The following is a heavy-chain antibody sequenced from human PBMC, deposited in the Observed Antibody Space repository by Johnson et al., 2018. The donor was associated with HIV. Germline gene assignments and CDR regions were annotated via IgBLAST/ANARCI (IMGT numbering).Heavy chain of an antibody. V-gene: IGHV3-53*01. J-gene: IGHJ3*02. CDR3: ARDSTPWGGDYVGYAFDI. CDR1: GFTVSSNY. CDR2: IYSGGST. Sequence: VQLVESGGGLIQPGGSLRLSCAASGFTVSSNYMSWVRQAPGKGLEWVSVIYSGGSTYYADSVTGRFTISRDNSKNTLYLQMNSLRAEDTALYYCARDSTPWGGDYVGYAFDIWGRGTMVTVAS. D-gene: IGHD4-17*01.